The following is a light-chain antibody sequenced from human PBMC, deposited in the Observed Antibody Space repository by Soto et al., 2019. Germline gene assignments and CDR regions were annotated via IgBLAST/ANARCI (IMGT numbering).Light chain of an antibody. CDR2: GAS. CDR1: QSVSSSY. Sequence: IVLTQSPGTLSLSPGERATLSCRASQSVSSSYLAWYQQKPGQAPGLLIYGASSRATGIPDRFSGSGSGTDFTLTISRLEPEDFAVYYCQHYGSSTWTFGQGTKVDI. J-gene: IGKJ1*01. CDR3: QHYGSSTWT. V-gene: IGKV3-20*01.